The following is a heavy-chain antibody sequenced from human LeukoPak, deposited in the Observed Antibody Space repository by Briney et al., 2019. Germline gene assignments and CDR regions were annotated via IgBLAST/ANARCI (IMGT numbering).Heavy chain of an antibody. V-gene: IGHV4-4*09. J-gene: IGHJ4*02. CDR2: IYTRGSS. CDR1: GGPNSIYY. Sequence: ADTLSLICSVSGGPNSIYYWRGPPQPPEKGLECIGYIYTRGSSNYNPSLKSRVTISVDTSKTQFSLKLSSVTAAATAVYYCARHPPDCSGGSCPFDYWGQGTLVTVSS. CDR3: ARHPPDCSGGSCPFDY. D-gene: IGHD2-15*01.